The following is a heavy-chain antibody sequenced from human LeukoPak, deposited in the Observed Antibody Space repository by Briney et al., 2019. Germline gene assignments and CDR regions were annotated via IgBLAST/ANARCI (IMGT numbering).Heavy chain of an antibody. CDR2: ISAYDGNT. CDR1: GYSFNRYG. J-gene: IGHJ5*02. D-gene: IGHD6-13*01. Sequence: GASVKVSCKASGYSFNRYGISWVRPAPGQGLEWMGWISAYDGNTNYLQKFQGRVTMTIDTSTSTAYMELRSLRSDDTAVYYCARDKVIASAGTPNWFDPWGQGTQVTVSS. CDR3: ARDKVIASAGTPNWFDP. V-gene: IGHV1-18*01.